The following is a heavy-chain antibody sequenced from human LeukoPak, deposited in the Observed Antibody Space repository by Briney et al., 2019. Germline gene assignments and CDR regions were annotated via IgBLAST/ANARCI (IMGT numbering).Heavy chain of an antibody. CDR3: ARRLSQLVNWFDP. Sequence: SETLSLTCTVSGGSISSGDYYWSWIRQPPGKGLEWIGYIYYSGSTNYNPSLKSRVTISVDTSKNQFSLKLSSVTAADTAVYYCARRLSQLVNWFDPWGQGTLVTVSS. V-gene: IGHV4-30-4*01. D-gene: IGHD6-6*01. CDR2: IYYSGST. CDR1: GGSISSGDYY. J-gene: IGHJ5*02.